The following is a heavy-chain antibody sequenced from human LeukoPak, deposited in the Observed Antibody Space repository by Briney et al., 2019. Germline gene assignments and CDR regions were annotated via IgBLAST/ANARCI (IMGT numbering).Heavy chain of an antibody. V-gene: IGHV5-51*01. CDR1: GYIFTSYW. CDR2: IYPGGSDT. CDR3: VRDGDSEYFLN. D-gene: IGHD4-17*01. Sequence: GESLKISCKGSGYIFTSYWIGWVRQMPGKGLEWMGIIYPGGSDTRYSPSFQGQVTISADKSITTAYLQWSSLKASDTAMYYCVRDGDSEYFLNWGQGTLVTVSS. J-gene: IGHJ1*01.